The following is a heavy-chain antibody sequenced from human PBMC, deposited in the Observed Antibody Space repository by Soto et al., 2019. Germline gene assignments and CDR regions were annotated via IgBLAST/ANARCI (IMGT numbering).Heavy chain of an antibody. CDR1: GFTFSSYA. CDR3: ASPMYSSGWYYFDY. J-gene: IGHJ4*02. D-gene: IGHD6-19*01. V-gene: IGHV3-30-3*01. Sequence: QVQLVESGGGVVQPGRSLRLSCAASGFTFSSYAMHWVRQAPGKGLEWVAVISYDGSNKYYADSVKGRFTISRDNSKNTLYLQMNSLRAKDTAVYYCASPMYSSGWYYFDYWGQGTLVTVSS. CDR2: ISYDGSNK.